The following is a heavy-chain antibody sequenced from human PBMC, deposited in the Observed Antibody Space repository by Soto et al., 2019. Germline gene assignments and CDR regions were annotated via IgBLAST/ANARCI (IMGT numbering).Heavy chain of an antibody. J-gene: IGHJ6*02. V-gene: IGHV1-69*06. D-gene: IGHD3-3*01. CDR1: GGTFSSYA. CDR2: IIPIFGTA. CDR3: ARADFGVVTLYGMDV. Sequence: GASVKVSCKASGGTFSSYAISWVRQAPGQGLEWMGGIIPIFGTANYAQKFQGRVTITADKSTSTAYMELSSLRSEDTAVYYCARADFGVVTLYGMDVWGQGTTVTVSS.